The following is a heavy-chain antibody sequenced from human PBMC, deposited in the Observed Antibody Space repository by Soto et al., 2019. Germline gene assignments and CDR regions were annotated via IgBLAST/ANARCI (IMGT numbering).Heavy chain of an antibody. V-gene: IGHV3-11*01. CDR1: GFTFSDYY. D-gene: IGHD6-13*01. Sequence: GGSLRLSCAASGFTFSDYYMSWIRQAPGKGLEWVSYISSSGSTIYYADSVKGRFTISRDNAKNSLYLQMNSLRAEDTAVYYCARDPTRYSSSWYGPYMDVWGKGTTVTVSS. CDR2: ISSSGSTI. J-gene: IGHJ6*03. CDR3: ARDPTRYSSSWYGPYMDV.